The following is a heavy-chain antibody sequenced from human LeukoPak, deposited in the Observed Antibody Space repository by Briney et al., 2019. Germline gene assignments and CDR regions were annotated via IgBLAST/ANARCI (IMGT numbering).Heavy chain of an antibody. D-gene: IGHD2-2*02. CDR1: GGSFSGYY. J-gene: IGHJ6*02. V-gene: IGHV4-34*01. CDR2: INYNGENT. CDR3: TRSGLTGMRKYPRANYYYYGMDV. Sequence: PSETLSLTCAVYGGSFSGYYWSWTRQPPGKGLEWIGEINYNGENTNYDPSLKSRVSMSVDTSKNQLSLRLNSVTAADTAVYFCTRSGLTGMRKYPRANYYYYGMDVWGPGTAVTVSS.